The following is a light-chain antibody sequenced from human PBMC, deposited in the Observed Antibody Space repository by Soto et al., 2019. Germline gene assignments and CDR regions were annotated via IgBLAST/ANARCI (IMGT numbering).Light chain of an antibody. J-gene: IGKJ4*01. CDR1: QRVSSY. CDR3: QQRSNWPLLT. V-gene: IGKV3-11*01. Sequence: EIVLTQSPATLSLSPGERATLSCRASQRVSSYLAWSQQKPGQAPRLHIYDASNRATGIPARFSGSGSGTDFTLTISSLEPEDFAVYYCQQRSNWPLLTFGGGTKVEIK. CDR2: DAS.